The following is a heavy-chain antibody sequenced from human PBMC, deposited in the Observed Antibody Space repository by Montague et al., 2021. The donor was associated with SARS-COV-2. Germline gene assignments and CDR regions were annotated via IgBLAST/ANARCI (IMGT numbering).Heavy chain of an antibody. CDR1: GFTFNNYA. CDR2: LSYDGSNK. J-gene: IGHJ6*02. V-gene: IGHV3-30*09. Sequence: SLRLSCAASGFTFNNYAMHWVRQAPGKGLEWVAILSYDGSNKYYADSVKGRFAISRDNSKNTLYLQMNSLRAEDTAVYYCVRASLIKARIAVAGTTVYWGQGTTVTVSS. CDR3: VRASLIKARIAVAGTTVY. D-gene: IGHD6-19*01.